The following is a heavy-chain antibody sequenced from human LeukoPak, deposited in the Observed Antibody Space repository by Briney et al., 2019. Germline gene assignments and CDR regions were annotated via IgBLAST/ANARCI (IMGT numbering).Heavy chain of an antibody. CDR2: INPSGGST. CDR1: GYTFTSYY. V-gene: IGHV1-46*01. J-gene: IGHJ6*03. D-gene: IGHD5-24*01. CDR3: ARDRGYYYYMDV. Sequence: GASVKVSCKASGYTFTSYYMHWVRQAPGQGLEWMGIINPSGGSTSYAQKFQGRVTMTRDMSTSTVYMELSSLRSDDTAVYYCARDRGYYYYMDVWGKGTTVTVSS.